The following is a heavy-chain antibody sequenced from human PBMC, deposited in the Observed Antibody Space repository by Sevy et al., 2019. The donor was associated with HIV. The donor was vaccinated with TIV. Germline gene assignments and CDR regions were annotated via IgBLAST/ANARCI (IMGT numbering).Heavy chain of an antibody. J-gene: IGHJ5*02. V-gene: IGHV1-2*02. D-gene: IGHD2-15*01. Sequence: ASVKVSCKASGYTFTGYYMHWVRQAPGQGLEWMAWINPNSGGTNYAQKFQGRVTMTRDTSISTAYMELSRLRSDDTAVYYCTRDCRPCSGRSCYSGHNWFDPWGQGTLVTVSS. CDR1: GYTFTGYY. CDR2: INPNSGGT. CDR3: TRDCRPCSGRSCYSGHNWFDP.